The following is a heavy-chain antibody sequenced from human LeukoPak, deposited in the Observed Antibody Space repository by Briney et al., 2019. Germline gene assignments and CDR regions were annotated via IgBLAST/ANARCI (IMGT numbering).Heavy chain of an antibody. D-gene: IGHD6-13*01. V-gene: IGHV1-18*01. J-gene: IGHJ4*02. CDR3: ARAPPRIAAGGGGY. Sequence: ASVKVSCKASGYTFTSYGISWVRQAPGQGLEWMGWISAYNGNTNYAQKLQGRVTMTTDTSTSTAYMELRSLRSDDTAVYYCARAPPRIAAGGGGYWGQGTLATVSS. CDR2: ISAYNGNT. CDR1: GYTFTSYG.